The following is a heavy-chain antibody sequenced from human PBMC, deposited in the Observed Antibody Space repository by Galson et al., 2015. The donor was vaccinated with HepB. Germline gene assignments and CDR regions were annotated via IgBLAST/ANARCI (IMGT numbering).Heavy chain of an antibody. CDR3: ARAAGSS. CDR2: ISTYNGNT. CDR1: GYTFTSYD. V-gene: IGHV1-18*01. Sequence: SVKVSCKASGYTFTSYDISWVRQAPGQGLEWMGWISTYNGNTNYAQKFQGRVTLTRNTSTSTAYMELTSLISDDTAVYYCARAAGSSWGQGTLVTVSS. J-gene: IGHJ4*02.